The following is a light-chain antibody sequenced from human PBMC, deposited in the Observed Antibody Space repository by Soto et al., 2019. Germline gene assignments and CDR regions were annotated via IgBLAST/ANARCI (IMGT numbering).Light chain of an antibody. CDR1: QSVSSNY. Sequence: ESVLTQSPGTLSLSPGERATLSCRASQSVSSNYLAWYQQKPGQAPRLLIYGASTRATGIPDRFSGSGSGTDFTLTISRLEPEDSAVYYCQQYDNSPITFGQGTRLEIK. CDR2: GAS. V-gene: IGKV3-20*01. CDR3: QQYDNSPIT. J-gene: IGKJ5*01.